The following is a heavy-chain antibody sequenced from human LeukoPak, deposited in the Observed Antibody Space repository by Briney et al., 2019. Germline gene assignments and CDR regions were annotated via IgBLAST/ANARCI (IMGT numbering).Heavy chain of an antibody. Sequence: SETLSLTCAVSGGSISSGGYSWSWIRQPPGKGLEWIGYIYHSGSTYYNPSLKSRVTISVDRSKNQFSLKLSSVTAADTAVYSCARVLLGSSGYYYDVNNWFDPWGQGTLVTVSS. V-gene: IGHV4-30-2*01. CDR3: ARVLLGSSGYYYDVNNWFDP. CDR1: GGSISSGGYS. J-gene: IGHJ5*02. D-gene: IGHD3-22*01. CDR2: IYHSGST.